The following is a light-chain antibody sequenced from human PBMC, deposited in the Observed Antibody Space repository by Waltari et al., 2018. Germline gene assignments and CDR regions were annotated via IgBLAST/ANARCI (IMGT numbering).Light chain of an antibody. CDR3: ASWDDSLVGPG. V-gene: IGLV1-44*01. CDR1: SSNIAYNT. CDR2: SNN. Sequence: QSVLTQPPSASGTPGQTVTISCSGSSSNIAYNTVSWYRQFPGAAPKLTICSNNQRTAGVPARFSAVKSGTSASLVISRLQSEDEGDYYCASWDDSLVGPGFGGGTKLTVL. J-gene: IGLJ2*01.